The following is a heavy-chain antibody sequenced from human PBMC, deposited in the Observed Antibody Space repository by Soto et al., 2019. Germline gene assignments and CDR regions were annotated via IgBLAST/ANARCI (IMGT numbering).Heavy chain of an antibody. Sequence: SETLSLTCAVYGGSFSGYYWSWIRQPPGKGLEWIGEINHSGSTNYNPSLKSRVTISVDTSKNQFSLKLSSVTAADTAVYYCARQAGYSSGWAEIYYYYGMDVWGQGTTVT. CDR1: GGSFSGYY. V-gene: IGHV4-34*01. J-gene: IGHJ6*02. D-gene: IGHD6-19*01. CDR3: ARQAGYSSGWAEIYYYYGMDV. CDR2: INHSGST.